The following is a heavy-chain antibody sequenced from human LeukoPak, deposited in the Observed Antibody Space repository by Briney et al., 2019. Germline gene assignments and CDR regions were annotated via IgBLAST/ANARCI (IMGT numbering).Heavy chain of an antibody. D-gene: IGHD2-2*01. Sequence: PSETLSLTCTVSGGSISSSSYYWGWIRQPPGKGLEWIGSIYYSGSTYYNPSLKSRVTISVDRSKNQFSLKLSSVTAADTAVYYCARQDCSSTSCYFAAKPPGWFDPWGQGTLVTVSS. CDR2: IYYSGST. J-gene: IGHJ5*02. V-gene: IGHV4-39*07. CDR1: GGSISSSSYY. CDR3: ARQDCSSTSCYFAAKPPGWFDP.